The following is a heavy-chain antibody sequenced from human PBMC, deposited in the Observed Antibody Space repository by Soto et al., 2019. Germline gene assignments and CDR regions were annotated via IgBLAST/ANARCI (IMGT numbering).Heavy chain of an antibody. CDR3: AREAYYASWCGYPTPDFYGMAV. V-gene: IGHV1-18*01. D-gene: IGHD3-3*01. CDR1: GYTFTSYG. CDR2: ISVYNGNT. J-gene: IGHJ6*02. Sequence: QVQLVQSGAEVKKPGASIQVSCKASGYTFTSYGISWVRQAPGQGLEWMGWISVYNGNTNYAQNVQDRVTMTTDTSKNTAYMEMRSLRSDDTDVYYCAREAYYASWCGYPTPDFYGMAVWGQGTTLTVSS.